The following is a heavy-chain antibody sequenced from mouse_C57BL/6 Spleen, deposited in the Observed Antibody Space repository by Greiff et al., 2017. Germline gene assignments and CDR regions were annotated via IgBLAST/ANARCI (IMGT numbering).Heavy chain of an antibody. CDR1: GFTFSSYG. Sequence: EVKLQESGGDLVKPGGSLKLSCAASGFTFSSYGMSWVRQTPDKRLEWVATIRSGGSYTYYPDSVKGRFTISRDNAKNTLYLQMSSLKAEDTAMYYCARQGGYYYFDYWGQGTTLTVSS. J-gene: IGHJ2*01. D-gene: IGHD2-3*01. V-gene: IGHV5-6*01. CDR2: IRSGGSYT. CDR3: ARQGGYYYFDY.